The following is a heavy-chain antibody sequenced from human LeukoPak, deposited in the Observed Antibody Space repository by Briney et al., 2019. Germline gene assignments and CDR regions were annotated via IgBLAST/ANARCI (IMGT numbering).Heavy chain of an antibody. CDR3: ARRPPASSSWDS. D-gene: IGHD6-13*01. V-gene: IGHV5-51*01. Sequence: GESLKISCKGSEYRFTSYWIGWVRQMPGKGLEWMGIIYPGDSNTRYSPSFQGQVTVSADKSISTAYLQWSSLKASDTAMYYCARRPPASSSWDSWGQGTPVTVSS. CDR1: EYRFTSYW. CDR2: IYPGDSNT. J-gene: IGHJ4*02.